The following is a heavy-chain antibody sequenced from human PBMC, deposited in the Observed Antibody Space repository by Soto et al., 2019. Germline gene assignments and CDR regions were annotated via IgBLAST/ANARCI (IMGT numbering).Heavy chain of an antibody. CDR2: IIPLIGTA. CDR1: GGTFSTYR. J-gene: IGHJ6*02. D-gene: IGHD4-4*01. V-gene: IGHV1-69*18. CDR3: ARVVMTTVPASFYYGLDV. Sequence: QVQLVQSGAEVRKPGSSVTVSCKASGGTFSTYRITWLRQPPGQGLEWMGNIIPLIGTANYAQRFRGRVTITADESTTTAYMELTSLRSEDTAVYYCARVVMTTVPASFYYGLDVWGQGTTVTVSS.